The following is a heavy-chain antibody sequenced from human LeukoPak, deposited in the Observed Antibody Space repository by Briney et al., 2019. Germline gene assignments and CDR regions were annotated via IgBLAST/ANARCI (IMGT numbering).Heavy chain of an antibody. CDR1: GFTFSSYP. D-gene: IGHD5-24*01. J-gene: IGHJ4*02. CDR2: ISYDGSSE. V-gene: IGHV3-30-3*01. Sequence: QPGGSLRLSCAVSGFTFSSYPMHWVRQAPGKGLEWVAIISYDGSSEYYADCVKGRFTISRDNSKNTLYLRMNSLRTEDTAIYYCARGAYYSGDAYNTALRLGYWGQGTLVTVSS. CDR3: ARGAYYSGDAYNTALRLGY.